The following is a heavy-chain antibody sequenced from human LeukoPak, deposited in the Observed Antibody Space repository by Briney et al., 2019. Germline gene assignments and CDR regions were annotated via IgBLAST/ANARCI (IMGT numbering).Heavy chain of an antibody. CDR1: GFNFGHYA. J-gene: IGHJ6*03. D-gene: IGHD3-10*01. Sequence: SGGSLRLSCAASGFNFGHYAMQWVRQAPGKGLEWVSLISWDASGTYYADSVKGRFTISRDNSKNSLSLQMNSLRPEDTALYYCAKERRGYYMDVWGKGTTVTVSS. CDR2: ISWDASGT. V-gene: IGHV3-43D*03. CDR3: AKERRGYYMDV.